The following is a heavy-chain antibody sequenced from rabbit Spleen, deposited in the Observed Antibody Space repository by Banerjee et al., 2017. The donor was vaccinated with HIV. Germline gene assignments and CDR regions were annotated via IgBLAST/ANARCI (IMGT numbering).Heavy chain of an antibody. J-gene: IGHJ4*01. CDR2: INTYTGKP. D-gene: IGHD2-1*01. CDR1: GFSFSDRDV. V-gene: IGHV1S45*01. CDR3: ARDLASVVGWNFNL. Sequence: QEQLKQSGGDLVKPGASLTLTCTASGFSFSDRDVMCWVRQAPGKGLQWIACINTYTGKPVYATWAKGRFTISRTSSTTVTLQMTSLTAADTATYFCARDLASVVGWNFNLWGQGTLVTVS.